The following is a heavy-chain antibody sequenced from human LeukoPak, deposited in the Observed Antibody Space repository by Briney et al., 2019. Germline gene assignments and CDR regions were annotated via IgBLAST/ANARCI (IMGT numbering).Heavy chain of an antibody. CDR1: GGSISSSSYY. D-gene: IGHD2-15*01. J-gene: IGHJ4*02. CDR2: IYYSGST. V-gene: IGHV4-39*01. CDR3: ARVVVVVTTWVFLYFDY. Sequence: PSETLSLTCTVSGGSISSSSYYWGWIRQPPGKGLEWIGSIYYSGSTYYNPSLKSRVTISVDTSKNQFSLKLSSVTAADTAVYYCARVVVVVTTWVFLYFDYWGQGTLVTVSS.